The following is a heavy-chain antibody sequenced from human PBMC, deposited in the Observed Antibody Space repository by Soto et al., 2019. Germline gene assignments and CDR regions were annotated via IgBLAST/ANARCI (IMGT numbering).Heavy chain of an antibody. CDR1: GFTFSSYA. D-gene: IGHD3-3*01. J-gene: IGHJ5*02. Sequence: EVQLLESGGGLVQPGGSLRLSCAASGFTFSSYAMSWVRQAPGKGLEWVSAISGSGGSTYYADSVKGRFTISRDNSKNTLYLQMNSLRAEDTAIYYCAKVGSGHDFWSGSNWFDPWGQGTLVTVSS. V-gene: IGHV3-23*01. CDR2: ISGSGGST. CDR3: AKVGSGHDFWSGSNWFDP.